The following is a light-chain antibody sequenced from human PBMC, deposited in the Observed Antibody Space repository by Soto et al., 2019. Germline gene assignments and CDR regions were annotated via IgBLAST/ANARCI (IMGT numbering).Light chain of an antibody. V-gene: IGKV3-11*01. CDR1: QSVSSY. J-gene: IGKJ2*01. CDR3: QQRSNWPRYT. Sequence: EIVLTQSPATLSLSPGERATLSCRASQSVSSYLAWYQQKPGQAPRLLIYDASNRATGIPARFSGSGSGTDFTLTISSREPEDFAVYYWQQRSNWPRYTFGQGTKLEIK. CDR2: DAS.